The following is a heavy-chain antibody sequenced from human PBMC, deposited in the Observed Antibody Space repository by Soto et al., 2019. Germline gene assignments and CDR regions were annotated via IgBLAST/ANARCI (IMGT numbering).Heavy chain of an antibody. Sequence: SETLSLTCTVSGGSISSGDYYWSWIRQPPGKGLEWIGYIYYSGSTYYNPSLKSRVTISVDTSKNQFSLKLSSVTAADTAVYYCARGNGYGYFDYWGQGTLVTVSS. CDR2: IYYSGST. V-gene: IGHV4-30-4*01. CDR1: GGSISSGDYY. D-gene: IGHD5-18*01. CDR3: ARGNGYGYFDY. J-gene: IGHJ4*02.